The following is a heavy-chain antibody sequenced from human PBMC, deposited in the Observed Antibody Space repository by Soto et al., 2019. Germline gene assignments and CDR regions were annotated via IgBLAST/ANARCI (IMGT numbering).Heavy chain of an antibody. CDR2: FDPEDGET. CDR1: GYTLTELS. Sequence: ASVKVSCKVSGYTLTELSMHWVRQAPGKGLEWMGGFDPEDGETIYAQKFQGRVTMTEDTSTDTAYMELSSLRSEDTAVYYCATWFRWDDAFDIWRQGTMVTVSS. D-gene: IGHD1-26*01. CDR3: ATWFRWDDAFDI. J-gene: IGHJ3*02. V-gene: IGHV1-24*01.